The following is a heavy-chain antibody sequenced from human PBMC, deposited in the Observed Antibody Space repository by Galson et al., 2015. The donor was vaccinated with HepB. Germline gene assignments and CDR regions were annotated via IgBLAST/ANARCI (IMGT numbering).Heavy chain of an antibody. Sequence: VKVSCKVSGYTFTDYYMHWVQQAPGKGLEWMGLVDPEDGETIYAEKFQGRVTITADTSTDTAYMELSSLRSEDTAVYYCATRDGYNLHYYYGMDVWGQGTTVTVSS. D-gene: IGHD5-24*01. J-gene: IGHJ6*02. CDR1: GYTFTDYY. CDR3: ATRDGYNLHYYYGMDV. CDR2: VDPEDGET. V-gene: IGHV1-69-2*01.